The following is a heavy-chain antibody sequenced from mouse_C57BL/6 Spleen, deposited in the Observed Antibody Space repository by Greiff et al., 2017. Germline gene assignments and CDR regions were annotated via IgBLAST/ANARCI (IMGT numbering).Heavy chain of an antibody. V-gene: IGHV1-82*01. CDR3: ARSPLPYYYGSSYWYFDV. J-gene: IGHJ1*03. CDR2: IYPGDGDT. D-gene: IGHD1-1*01. CDR1: GYAFSSSW. Sequence: QVQLQQSGPELVKPGASVKISCKASGYAFSSSWMNWVKQRPGKGLEWIGRIYPGDGDTNYNGKFKGKATLTADKSSSTAYMQLSSLTSEDSAVYFCARSPLPYYYGSSYWYFDVWGTGTTVTVSS.